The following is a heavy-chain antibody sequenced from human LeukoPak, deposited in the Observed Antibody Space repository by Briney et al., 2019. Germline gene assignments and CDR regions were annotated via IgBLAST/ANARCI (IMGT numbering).Heavy chain of an antibody. CDR1: GGTFNTYA. V-gene: IGHV1-69*13. J-gene: IGHJ6*02. D-gene: IGHD3-22*01. CDR2: IIPIFGTT. CDR3: ARVPGGYDSSGYPYYYYGLDV. Sequence: SVKVSCKASGGTFNTYAINWVRQAPGQGLEWMGGIIPIFGTTDYAQKFQGRVTITADESTGTAYMELSSLRSEDTAVYYCARVPGGYDSSGYPYYYYGLDVWGQGTTVTVSS.